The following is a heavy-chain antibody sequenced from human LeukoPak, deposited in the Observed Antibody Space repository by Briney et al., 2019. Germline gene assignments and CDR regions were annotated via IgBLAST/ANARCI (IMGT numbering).Heavy chain of an antibody. CDR1: GGTFSSYA. CDR3: ARPRKGYDFFL. V-gene: IGHV1-69*05. D-gene: IGHD3/OR15-3a*01. Sequence: SVKVSCKASGGTFSSYAISWVRQAPGPGLEWMGGIIPIFGTAHYAQKFQGRVTITTDESTSTAYMQLRSLRSENTAVYYCARPRKGYDFFLWGQGTLVTVSS. J-gene: IGHJ4*02. CDR2: IIPIFGTA.